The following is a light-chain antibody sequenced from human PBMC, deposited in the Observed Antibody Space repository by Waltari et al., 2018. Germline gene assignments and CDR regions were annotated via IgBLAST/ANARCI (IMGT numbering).Light chain of an antibody. CDR2: SAA. V-gene: IGKV4-1*01. CDR1: QSVLYTSNNKNY. CDR3: QQYSSAPWT. Sequence: DIVMTQSPDSLAVSLGERATINCKSSQSVLYTSNNKNYLAWYQQKPGQPPKLLIYSAATRDSGVPDRFSGSGSGTDFTLTFSSLQADDVAVYYCQQYSSAPWTFGQGTKVEIK. J-gene: IGKJ1*01.